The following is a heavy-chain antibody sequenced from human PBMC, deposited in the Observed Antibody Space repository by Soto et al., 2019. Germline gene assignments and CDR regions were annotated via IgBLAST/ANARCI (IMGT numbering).Heavy chain of an antibody. CDR2: IIPILGIA. CDR1: GGTFSSYT. J-gene: IGHJ4*02. Sequence: QVQLVQSGAEVKKPGSSVKVSCKASGGTFSSYTISWVRQAPGQGLEWMGRIIPILGIANYAQKFQGRVTITADKSTSTAYMELSSLRSEDTAVYYCARDEGYIVVRGVDDYLGQGTLVTVSS. V-gene: IGHV1-69*08. CDR3: ARDEGYIVVRGVDDY. D-gene: IGHD3-10*01.